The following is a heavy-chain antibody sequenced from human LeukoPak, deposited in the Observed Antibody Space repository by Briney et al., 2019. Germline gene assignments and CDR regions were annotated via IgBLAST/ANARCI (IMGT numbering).Heavy chain of an antibody. CDR2: SYYSGST. V-gene: IGHV4-39*07. Sequence: PSETLSLTCTVSGGSISSSSYYWGWIRQPPGKGLEWIGSSYYSGSTYYNPSLKSRVTISVDTSKNQFSLKLISVTAADTAVYYCARDYYDSSGYYLYYFDYWGQGTLVTVSS. CDR3: ARDYYDSSGYYLYYFDY. J-gene: IGHJ4*02. CDR1: GGSISSSSYY. D-gene: IGHD3-22*01.